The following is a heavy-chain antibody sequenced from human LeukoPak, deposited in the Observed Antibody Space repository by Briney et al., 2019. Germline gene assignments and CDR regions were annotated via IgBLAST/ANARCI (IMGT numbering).Heavy chain of an antibody. J-gene: IGHJ6*03. CDR2: INHSGSA. Sequence: SSETLSLTCAVYDGSFSGYYCSWIRQPPGKGLEWIGEINHSGSASYNPSLKSRVTIFLDTSKNQFSLKLSSVTAADTAVYYCARVPAAIGGSYYYYYMDVWGKGTTVTISS. CDR3: ARVPAAIGGSYYYYYMDV. D-gene: IGHD2-2*01. V-gene: IGHV4-34*01. CDR1: DGSFSGYY.